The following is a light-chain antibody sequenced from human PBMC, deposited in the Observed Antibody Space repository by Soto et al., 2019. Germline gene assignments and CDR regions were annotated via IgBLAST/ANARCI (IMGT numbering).Light chain of an antibody. Sequence: IVMTQSPATLSVSPGERATLSCRASQSIGSTLAWYQQKPGQTPRLLIYDASTRATGIPARFSGIGSGTEFTLIISSLQSEDFAVYYCQHYKTWPLSFGGGTKVE. CDR2: DAS. CDR1: QSIGST. J-gene: IGKJ4*01. V-gene: IGKV3-15*01. CDR3: QHYKTWPLS.